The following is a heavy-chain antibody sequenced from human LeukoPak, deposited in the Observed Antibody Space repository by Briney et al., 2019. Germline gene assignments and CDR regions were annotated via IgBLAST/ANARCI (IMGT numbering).Heavy chain of an antibody. CDR3: ARGDDSSGYRYGAFDI. Sequence: PGGSLRLSCAASGFTFSSYDMHWVRQATGKGLEWVSAIGTAGDTYYPGSVKGRFTISRDNSKNTLYLQMNSLRAEDTAVYYCARGDDSSGYRYGAFDIWGQGTMVTVSS. D-gene: IGHD3-22*01. CDR2: IGTAGDT. V-gene: IGHV3-13*01. J-gene: IGHJ3*02. CDR1: GFTFSSYD.